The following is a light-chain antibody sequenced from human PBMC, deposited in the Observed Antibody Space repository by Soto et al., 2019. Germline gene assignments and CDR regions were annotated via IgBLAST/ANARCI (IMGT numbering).Light chain of an antibody. J-gene: IGKJ5*01. Sequence: DIXLTQSPASLXLSPGERGSLXCRASQSPSSHFGWYQQTPGQAPRHLIYEASNRATGSPARFSGSGSGTDFTRTISSLEPEDFAVYYGQQRSNWLITFGQGTRLEIK. V-gene: IGKV3-11*01. CDR1: QSPSSH. CDR2: EAS. CDR3: QQRSNWLIT.